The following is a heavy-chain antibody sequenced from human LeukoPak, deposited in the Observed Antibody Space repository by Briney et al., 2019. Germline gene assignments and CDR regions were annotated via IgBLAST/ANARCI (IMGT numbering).Heavy chain of an antibody. V-gene: IGHV3-30*03. D-gene: IGHD1-26*01. Sequence: GGSLRLSCAASGFTFSSYGMHWVRQAPGKGLEWVAVISYDGSNKYYADSVKGRFTISRDNSKNTLYLQMNSLRAEDTAVYYCARGDGQWELPPRYYYGMDVWGQGTTVTVSS. CDR1: GFTFSSYG. J-gene: IGHJ6*02. CDR2: ISYDGSNK. CDR3: ARGDGQWELPPRYYYGMDV.